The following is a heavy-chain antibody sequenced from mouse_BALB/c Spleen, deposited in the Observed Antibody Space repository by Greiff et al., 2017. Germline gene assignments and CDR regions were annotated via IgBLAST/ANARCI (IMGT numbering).Heavy chain of an antibody. V-gene: IGHV1-18*01. CDR2: IYSNNGGT. Sequence: VQLQQFGPELVKPGALVKIFLNTSGYPFTELTMHWVKQSPGKRPEWIGGIYSNNGGTSYNQKFKGKATLTVDKSTSTAYMELRSLTSEDSAVYYCAKVYGNYWFAYWGQGTLVTVSA. D-gene: IGHD2-1*01. CDR3: AKVYGNYWFAY. CDR1: GYPFTELT. J-gene: IGHJ3*01.